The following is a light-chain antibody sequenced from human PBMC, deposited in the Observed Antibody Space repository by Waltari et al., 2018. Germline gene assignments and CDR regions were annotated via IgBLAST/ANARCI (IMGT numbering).Light chain of an antibody. CDR2: RVS. V-gene: IGKV2-30*02. Sequence: GVVTLSPLSVPDTLGQAPSISCRSTQSLVHSDGNTYLNWFQQRPGQSPRRLFFRVSKRDSGVPDRFRGSGSGYDFTLKISRVELEDVGIYYCMQGIHSGRTFGQGPGW. CDR1: QSLVHSDGNTY. CDR3: MQGIHSGRT. J-gene: IGKJ1*01.